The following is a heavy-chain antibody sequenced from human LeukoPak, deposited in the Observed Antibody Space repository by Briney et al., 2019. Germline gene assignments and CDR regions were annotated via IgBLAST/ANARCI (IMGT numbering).Heavy chain of an antibody. J-gene: IGHJ4*02. D-gene: IGHD4-17*01. CDR1: GFTFSRSA. V-gene: IGHV3-30*04. Sequence: GGSLRLSCAASGFTFSRSAMHWVRQAPGKGLEWVAIISYDGGNKYYTDSVKGRFTISRDNSKNTLYLQMNSLRAEDTAVYFCARELTLVGDGDYEDYWGQGTLVTVSS. CDR2: ISYDGGNK. CDR3: ARELTLVGDGDYEDY.